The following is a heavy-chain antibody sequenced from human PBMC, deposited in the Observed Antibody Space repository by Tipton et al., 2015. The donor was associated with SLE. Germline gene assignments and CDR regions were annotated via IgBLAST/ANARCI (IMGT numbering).Heavy chain of an antibody. CDR1: GFTFSSYD. CDR2: IGTAGDT. D-gene: IGHD1-14*01. CDR3: ARDLVYGPDYYYYYMDV. V-gene: IGHV3-13*04. J-gene: IGHJ6*03. Sequence: SLRLSCAASGFTFSSYDMHWVRQATGKGLEWVSAIGTAGDTYYPGSVKGRFTISRDNSKNTLYLQMNSLRAEDTAVYYCARDLVYGPDYYYYYMDVWGKGTTVTVSS.